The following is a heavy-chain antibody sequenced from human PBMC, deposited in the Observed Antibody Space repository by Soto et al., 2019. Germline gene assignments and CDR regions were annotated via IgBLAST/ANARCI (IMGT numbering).Heavy chain of an antibody. V-gene: IGHV3-23*01. CDR1: GFTSTNYA. Sequence: GGSLRLSCAASGFTSTNYAMSWVRQAPGKGLEWVSTIRSSGTSTFYADSVKGRFTISRDDSKNTLYLQMNSLRAEDTAVYYCAKDPFNPMAQKALGAFDIWRQGTMVT. J-gene: IGHJ3*02. D-gene: IGHD3-3*02. CDR2: IRSSGTST. CDR3: AKDPFNPMAQKALGAFDI.